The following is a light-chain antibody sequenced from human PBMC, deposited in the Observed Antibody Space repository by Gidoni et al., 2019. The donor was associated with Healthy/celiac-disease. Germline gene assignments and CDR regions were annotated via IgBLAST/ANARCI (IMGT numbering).Light chain of an antibody. CDR1: QSVSSN. V-gene: IGKV3-15*01. J-gene: IGKJ1*01. CDR3: QQYHNWRT. CDR2: GAS. Sequence: EIVRTQSPATLSVSPGERATLSCRASQSVSSNLAWYQQKPGQAPRLLIYGASTRATGIPARFSGSGSGTEFTITISSLLSEDFAVYYCQQYHNWRTFGQGTKVEIK.